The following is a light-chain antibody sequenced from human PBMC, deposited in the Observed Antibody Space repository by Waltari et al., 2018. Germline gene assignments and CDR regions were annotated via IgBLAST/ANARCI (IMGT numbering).Light chain of an antibody. CDR2: EVN. CDR1: SSDVGNDDF. CDR3: CSYATRNTPVA. J-gene: IGLJ2*01. V-gene: IGLV2-23*02. Sequence: QSALTQPASVSGSPGQSITISCTGSSSDVGNDDFVSWYQQYPGKAPKVIIYEVNKRPSGVSHRFSGSKSGNTASRTIAGLRPEDEADYHCCSYATRNTPVAFGGGTKVTLL.